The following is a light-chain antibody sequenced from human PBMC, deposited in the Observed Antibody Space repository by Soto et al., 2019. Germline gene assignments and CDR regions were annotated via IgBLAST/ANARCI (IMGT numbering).Light chain of an antibody. V-gene: IGLV2-8*01. CDR2: DVN. CDR3: SSYAGGNNWV. J-gene: IGLJ3*02. CDR1: SSDVGAHNY. Sequence: QSVLTQPPSASGSPGQSLTISCTGTSSDVGAHNYVSWYQQNPGKAPKLMLYDVNKRPSGVPDRFSGSKSGNTASLTVSGLQAEDEADYYCSSYAGGNNWVFGGGTQPDRP.